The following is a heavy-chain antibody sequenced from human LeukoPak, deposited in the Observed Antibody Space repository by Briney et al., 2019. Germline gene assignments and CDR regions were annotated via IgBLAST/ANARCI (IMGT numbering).Heavy chain of an antibody. J-gene: IGHJ6*02. V-gene: IGHV3-48*04. D-gene: IGHD3-3*01. CDR1: GFTFSSYW. CDR3: AREVRITIFGVVTPSDGMDV. CDR2: ISSSGSTI. Sequence: GGSLRLSCAASGFTFSSYWMHWVRQAPGKGLEWVSYISSSGSTIYYADSVKGRFTISRDNAKNSLYLQMNSLGAEDTAVYYCAREVRITIFGVVTPSDGMDVWGQGTTVTVSS.